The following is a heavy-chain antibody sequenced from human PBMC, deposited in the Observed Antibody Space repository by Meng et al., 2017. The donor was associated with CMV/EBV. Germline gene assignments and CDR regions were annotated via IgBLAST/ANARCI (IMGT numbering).Heavy chain of an antibody. J-gene: IGHJ6*02. D-gene: IGHD2-15*01. CDR2: IYYSGST. CDR1: GGSVSSGSYY. V-gene: IGHV4-61*01. CDR3: AGGGGICSGGSCYPLGYYGMDV. Sequence: SETLSLTCTVSGGSVSSGSYYWSWIRPPPGKGLEWIGYIYYSGSTNYNPSLKSRVTISVDTSKNQFSLKLSDVTAADTAVYYGAGGGGICSGGSCYPLGYYGMDVWGQGTTVTVSS.